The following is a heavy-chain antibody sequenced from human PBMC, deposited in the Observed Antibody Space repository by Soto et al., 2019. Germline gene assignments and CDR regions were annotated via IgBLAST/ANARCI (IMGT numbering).Heavy chain of an antibody. D-gene: IGHD1-26*01. Sequence: SVKVSCKASGGTFSSYAISWVRQAPGQGLEWMGGIIPIFGTANYAQKFQGRVTITADESTSTAYMELSSLRSEDTAVYYCARGSWDATYYYYVMDVWGQGTTGTVSS. CDR3: ARGSWDATYYYYVMDV. J-gene: IGHJ6*02. V-gene: IGHV1-69*13. CDR2: IIPIFGTA. CDR1: GGTFSSYA.